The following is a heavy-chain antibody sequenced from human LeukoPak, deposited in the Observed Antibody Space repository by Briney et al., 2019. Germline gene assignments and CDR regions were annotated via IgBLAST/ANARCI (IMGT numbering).Heavy chain of an antibody. Sequence: GGSLRLSCAASGFTFSSYAFHWVRQVPGKGLEWVAVVSYDGSNKYYADSVKGRLTMSRDNSKNTLYLQMSSLRAEDTAVYYCAKDHQEYSSSWKHHPYFDYWGQGTLVTVSS. J-gene: IGHJ4*02. V-gene: IGHV3-30-3*01. D-gene: IGHD6-13*01. CDR2: VSYDGSNK. CDR1: GFTFSSYA. CDR3: AKDHQEYSSSWKHHPYFDY.